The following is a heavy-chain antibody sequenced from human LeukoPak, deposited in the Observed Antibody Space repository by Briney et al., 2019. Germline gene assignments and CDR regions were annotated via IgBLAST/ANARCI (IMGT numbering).Heavy chain of an antibody. CDR3: ARGGARYLDS. CDR1: GFGFSSYT. Sequence: GGSLRLSCVASGFGFSSYTMSWVRQAPGKGLKWVAKMKEDGSDIHYVDSVKGRFTICRDNAKNSLCLQMSSLRVEDTAVYYCARGGARYLDSWGQGILVTVSS. J-gene: IGHJ4*02. V-gene: IGHV3-7*01. D-gene: IGHD3-9*01. CDR2: MKEDGSDI.